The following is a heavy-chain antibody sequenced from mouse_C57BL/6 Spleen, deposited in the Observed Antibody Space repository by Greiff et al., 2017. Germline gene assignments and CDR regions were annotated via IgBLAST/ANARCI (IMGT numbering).Heavy chain of an antibody. J-gene: IGHJ3*01. CDR3: ARSYDGYYPWFAY. V-gene: IGHV1-26*01. D-gene: IGHD2-3*01. CDR1: GYTFTDYY. Sequence: EVQLQQSGPELVKPGASVKISCKASGYTFTDYYMNWVKQSHGKSLEWIGDINPNNGGTSYNQKFKGKATLTVDKSSSTAYMELRSLTSEDSAVYYCARSYDGYYPWFAYWGQGTLVTVSA. CDR2: INPNNGGT.